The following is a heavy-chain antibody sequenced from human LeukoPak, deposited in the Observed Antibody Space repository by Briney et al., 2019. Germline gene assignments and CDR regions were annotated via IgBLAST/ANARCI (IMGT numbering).Heavy chain of an antibody. V-gene: IGHV1-46*01. Sequence: ASVKVSCKASGYTFTSYGISWVRQAPGQGLEWMGIINPSGGSTSYAQKFQGRVTMTRDTSTSTVYMELSSLRSEDTAVYYCARVEVLARDENWFDPWGQGTLVTVSS. CDR3: ARVEVLARDENWFDP. D-gene: IGHD3-3*01. CDR1: GYTFTSYG. J-gene: IGHJ5*02. CDR2: INPSGGST.